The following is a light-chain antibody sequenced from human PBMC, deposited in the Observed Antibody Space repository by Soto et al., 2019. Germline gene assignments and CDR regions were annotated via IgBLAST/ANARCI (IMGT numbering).Light chain of an antibody. V-gene: IGKV3-20*01. Sequence: EIVLTQSPGTLSLSPGERATLSCRASQSIRSSYLAWYQQKPGQAPRLLFYVASSRATGITDRFSGSGSGTDFTLTISRLEPEDSAVYYCQQYGSSRRTFGQGTKVEIK. CDR2: VAS. CDR3: QQYGSSRRT. CDR1: QSIRSSY. J-gene: IGKJ1*01.